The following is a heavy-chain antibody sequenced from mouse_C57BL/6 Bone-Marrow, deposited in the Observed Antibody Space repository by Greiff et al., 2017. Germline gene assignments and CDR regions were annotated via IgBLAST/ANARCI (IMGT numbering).Heavy chain of an antibody. CDR3: ARCPDNDYDGGCFDV. V-gene: IGHV1-81*01. D-gene: IGHD2-4*01. Sequence: QVHVKQSGAELARPGASVKLSCKASGYTFTSYGISWVKQRPGQGLEWIGEIYPRSGNTYYNEKFKGKATLTADKSSSTAYMELRSLTSEDSAVYFCARCPDNDYDGGCFDVWGTGTTVTVSS. CDR2: IYPRSGNT. J-gene: IGHJ1*03. CDR1: GYTFTSYG.